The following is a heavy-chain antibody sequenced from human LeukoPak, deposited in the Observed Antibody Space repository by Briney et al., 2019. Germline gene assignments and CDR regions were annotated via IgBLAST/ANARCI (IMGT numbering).Heavy chain of an antibody. CDR1: GFTLSSYA. V-gene: IGHV3-23*01. CDR3: ARKSGWYGRAYDY. CDR2: ISGNAGST. Sequence: GGSLRLSCAASGFTLSSYAMSWVRQAPGKGLEWVALISGNAGSTYYADSVKGRFTISRDNAKNSLYLQMNSLRAEDTAVYYCARKSGWYGRAYDYWGQGTLVTVSS. D-gene: IGHD6-19*01. J-gene: IGHJ4*02.